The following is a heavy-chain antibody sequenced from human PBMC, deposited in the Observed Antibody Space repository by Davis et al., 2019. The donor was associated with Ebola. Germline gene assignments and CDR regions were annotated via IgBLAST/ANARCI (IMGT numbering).Heavy chain of an antibody. Sequence: AASVKVSCKASGYIFTTYAIHWVRQAPGQRLEWMGWINAGNGDTKSSQKFQGRVTITRDTSTSTAYMELSSLRSEDTAVYYCARGKSYYYYGMDVWGQGTTVTVSS. J-gene: IGHJ6*02. CDR1: GYIFTTYA. CDR3: ARGKSYYYYGMDV. CDR2: INAGNGDT. V-gene: IGHV1-3*01.